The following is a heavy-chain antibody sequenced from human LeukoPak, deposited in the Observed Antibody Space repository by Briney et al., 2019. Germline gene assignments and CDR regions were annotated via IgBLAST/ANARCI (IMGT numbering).Heavy chain of an antibody. D-gene: IGHD3-9*01. J-gene: IGHJ4*02. V-gene: IGHV3-23*01. Sequence: GGSLRLSCAASGFTFSSYAMSWVRQAPGKGLEWVSAISGSGGKTYYADSVKGRFTVSRDNSKNTLYLQMNSLRAEDTAVYYCARGESDYDILTGYCAHRPIDYWGQGTLVTVSS. CDR2: ISGSGGKT. CDR3: ARGESDYDILTGYCAHRPIDY. CDR1: GFTFSSYA.